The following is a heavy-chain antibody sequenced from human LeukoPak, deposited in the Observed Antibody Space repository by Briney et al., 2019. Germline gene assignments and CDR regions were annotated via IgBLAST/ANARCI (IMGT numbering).Heavy chain of an antibody. V-gene: IGHV3-30*18. CDR2: ISYDGSNK. CDR3: AKDRGACSSTSCYYFDY. J-gene: IGHJ4*02. Sequence: PGGSLRLSCAASGFTFSSYGMHWVRQAPGKGLEWGAVISYDGSNKYYADSVKGRFTISRDNSKNTLYLQMNSLRAEDTAVYYCAKDRGACSSTSCYYFDYWGQGTLVTVSS. CDR1: GFTFSSYG. D-gene: IGHD2-2*01.